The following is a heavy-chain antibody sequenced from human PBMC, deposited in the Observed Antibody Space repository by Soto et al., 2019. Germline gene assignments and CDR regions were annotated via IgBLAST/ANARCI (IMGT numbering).Heavy chain of an antibody. D-gene: IGHD2-2*01. Sequence: EVQLVESGGGLVQPGGSLRLSCAASGFTFSSYWMSWVRQAPGKGLEWVANIKQDGREKYYVDSVKGRFTISRDNAKNLLYLQMNSLRAEDTAVYYCARDPSIVLLPAATYYYYYYGMDVWGQWTTVTVSS. J-gene: IGHJ6*02. V-gene: IGHV3-7*01. CDR2: IKQDGREK. CDR1: GFTFSSYW. CDR3: ARDPSIVLLPAATYYYYYYGMDV.